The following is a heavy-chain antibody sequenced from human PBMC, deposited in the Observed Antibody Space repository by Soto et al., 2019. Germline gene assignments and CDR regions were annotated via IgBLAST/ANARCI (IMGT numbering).Heavy chain of an antibody. Sequence: SETLSLTCTVSGGSISSGNYYWSWIRQPPGKGLEWIGFISYSGSAYYNPSLKSRVTISVDTSKNQFSLNLSFVTATDTAVYYCATMGTPATGLYYFDYWGQGTLVTVSS. CDR2: ISYSGSA. CDR1: GGSISSGNYY. J-gene: IGHJ4*02. V-gene: IGHV4-30-4*01. CDR3: ATMGTPATGLYYFDY. D-gene: IGHD2-15*01.